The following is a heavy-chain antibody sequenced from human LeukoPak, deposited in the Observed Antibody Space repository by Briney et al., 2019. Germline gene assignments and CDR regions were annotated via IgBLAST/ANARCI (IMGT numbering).Heavy chain of an antibody. CDR3: ATLGYSSSFIGRFDP. D-gene: IGHD6-6*01. Sequence: GESLKISCNGSGYXFTSNWIGWVRQMPGKGLEWMGIIYPGDSDTRYSPSFQGQVTISADKSISTAYLQWRSLKASDTAMYYCATLGYSSSFIGRFDPWGQGTLVTVSS. V-gene: IGHV5-51*01. CDR2: IYPGDSDT. J-gene: IGHJ5*02. CDR1: GYXFTSNW.